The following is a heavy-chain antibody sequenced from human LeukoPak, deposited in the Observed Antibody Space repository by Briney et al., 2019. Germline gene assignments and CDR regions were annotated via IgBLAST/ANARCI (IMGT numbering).Heavy chain of an antibody. CDR3: ARGPPYCSSTSCFFQH. CDR1: GGSISRYY. D-gene: IGHD2-2*01. Sequence: SETLSLTCTVSGGSISRYYWSWIRQPAGKGLEWIGRIYTSGSTNYNPSLKSRVTMSVDTSKNQFSLKLSSVTAADTAVYYCARGPPYCSSTSCFFQHWGQGTLVTVSS. J-gene: IGHJ1*01. V-gene: IGHV4-4*07. CDR2: IYTSGST.